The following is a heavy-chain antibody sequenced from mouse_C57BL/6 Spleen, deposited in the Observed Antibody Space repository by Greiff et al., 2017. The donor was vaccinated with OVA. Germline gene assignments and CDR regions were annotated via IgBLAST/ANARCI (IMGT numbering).Heavy chain of an antibody. D-gene: IGHD4-1*01. V-gene: IGHV1-15*01. CDR3: TRGLGRNYFDY. J-gene: IGHJ2*01. CDR1: GYTFTDYE. CDR2: IDPETGGT. Sequence: QVHVKQSGAELVRPGASVTLSCKASGYTFTDYEMHWVKQTPVHGLEWIGAIDPETGGTAYNQKFKGKAILTADKSSSTAYMELRSLTSEDSAVYYCTRGLGRNYFDYWGQGTTLTVSS.